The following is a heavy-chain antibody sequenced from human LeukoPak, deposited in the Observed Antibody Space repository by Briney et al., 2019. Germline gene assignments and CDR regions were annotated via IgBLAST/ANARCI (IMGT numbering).Heavy chain of an antibody. V-gene: IGHV3-21*01. J-gene: IGHJ4*02. CDR1: GFTFSSYS. CDR3: AREGVYSSSSSCYIGRGYVY. D-gene: IGHD2-2*02. CDR2: ISSSSSYI. Sequence: GGPLRLSCAASGFTFSSYSMNWVRQAPGKGLEWVSSISSSSSYIYYADSVKGRFTISRDNAKNSLYLQMNSLRAEDTAVYYWAREGVYSSSSSCYIGRGYVYWGQGTLFTVSS.